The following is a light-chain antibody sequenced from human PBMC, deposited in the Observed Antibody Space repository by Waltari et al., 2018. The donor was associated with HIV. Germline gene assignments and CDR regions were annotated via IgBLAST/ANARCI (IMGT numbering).Light chain of an antibody. Sequence: QSALTQPASVSGSPGQSITISCTGTSSDVGSYNLVSWYQQHPGKAPKLMIYEVSKRPSGVSNRFSGSKSGHTASLTISGLQAEDEADYYCCSYAGSSTFRVFGGGTKLTVL. J-gene: IGLJ3*02. V-gene: IGLV2-23*02. CDR1: SSDVGSYNL. CDR3: CSYAGSSTFRV. CDR2: EVS.